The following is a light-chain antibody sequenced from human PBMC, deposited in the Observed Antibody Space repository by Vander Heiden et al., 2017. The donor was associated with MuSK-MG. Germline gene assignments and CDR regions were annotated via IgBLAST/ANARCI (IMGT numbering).Light chain of an antibody. Sequence: SSDLTQDPAVSVALGQTIRITCQGDSLRSYYASWYQQKPGQAPLLVNYGKNNRPSGIPDRFSGSSSGNTASLTITGAQAEDEADYFCNSRDISGDHVIFGGGTKLTVL. J-gene: IGLJ2*01. CDR3: NSRDISGDHVI. CDR1: SLRSYY. CDR2: GKN. V-gene: IGLV3-19*01.